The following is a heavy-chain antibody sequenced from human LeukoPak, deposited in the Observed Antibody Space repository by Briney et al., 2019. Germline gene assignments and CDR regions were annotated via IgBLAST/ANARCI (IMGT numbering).Heavy chain of an antibody. V-gene: IGHV3-20*04. CDR1: GFTFDDYG. CDR2: INWNGGTT. Sequence: PGGSLRLSCAASGFTFDDYGMSWARHAPGKGLEWVSGINWNGGTTGYADSVKGRFTISRDNAKNSLYLQMNSLRAEDTAVYYCAREQTTVTTVWYFDLWGRGTLVTVSS. J-gene: IGHJ2*01. D-gene: IGHD4-17*01. CDR3: AREQTTVTTVWYFDL.